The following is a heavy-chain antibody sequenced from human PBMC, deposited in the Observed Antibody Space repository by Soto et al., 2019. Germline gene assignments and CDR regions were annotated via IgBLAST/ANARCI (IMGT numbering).Heavy chain of an antibody. D-gene: IGHD3-16*01. CDR1: GFSFVDYA. V-gene: IGHV3-9*01. CDR2: ISWDGGYT. CDR3: VKVEGVCNTISCKDAFDY. Sequence: EVQLTESGGGLVQPGRSLRLSCEASGFSFVDYAMHWVRQVPGQGLEWVSGISWDGGYTGYADSVKGRFTISRDNAKKALYLQMNRLRAEDPALYYCVKVEGVCNTISCKDAFDYWGQCTKVTVS. J-gene: IGHJ3*01.